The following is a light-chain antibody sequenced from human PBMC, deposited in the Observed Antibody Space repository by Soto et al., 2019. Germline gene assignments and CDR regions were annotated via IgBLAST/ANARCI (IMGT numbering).Light chain of an antibody. V-gene: IGLV1-51*01. CDR2: DND. J-gene: IGLJ2*01. Sequence: QSVLTQPPSVSAAPGQKVTISCSGSSSNIGNNYVSWYQQLPATAPKLLIYDNDKRPSGIRDRFSGSKSGTSATLGITGLQTGDEADYYCGPWDSSLSAVVFGGGTKLTGL. CDR3: GPWDSSLSAVV. CDR1: SSNIGNNY.